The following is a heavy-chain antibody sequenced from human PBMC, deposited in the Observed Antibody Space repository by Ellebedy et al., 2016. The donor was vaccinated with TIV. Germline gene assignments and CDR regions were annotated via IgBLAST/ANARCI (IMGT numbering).Heavy chain of an antibody. J-gene: IGHJ6*04. Sequence: GESLKTSCAASGFTVSNNYISWVRQAPGKGLEWVAVIDGGGVIYYADSVTGRFTISRHNSNNTLYLQMNSLRGDDTAFYYCARSEPMDVWGRGTSVTVSS. CDR2: IDGGGVI. V-gene: IGHV3-53*04. CDR3: ARSEPMDV. CDR1: GFTVSNNY. D-gene: IGHD1-14*01.